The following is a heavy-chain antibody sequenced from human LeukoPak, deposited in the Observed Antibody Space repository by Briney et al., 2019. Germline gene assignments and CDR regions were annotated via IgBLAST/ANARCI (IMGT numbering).Heavy chain of an antibody. CDR1: GSSFTSYW. CDR2: IYPGDSDT. D-gene: IGHD3-22*01. J-gene: IGHJ4*02. V-gene: IGHV5-51*01. CDR3: ARMQTYDSSGYYPFDY. Sequence: GESLKISCKGSGSSFTSYWIGWVRQMPGKGLEWMGIIYPGDSDTRYSPSFQGQVTISADKSSSTAYLQWSSLKASDTAMYYCARMQTYDSSGYYPFDYWGQGTLVTVSS.